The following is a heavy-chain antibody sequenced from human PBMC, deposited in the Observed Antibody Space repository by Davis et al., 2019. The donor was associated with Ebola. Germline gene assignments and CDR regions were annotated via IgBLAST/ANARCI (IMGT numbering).Heavy chain of an antibody. CDR2: IYPGDSDT. D-gene: IGHD3-10*01. Sequence: GESLKISCKGSGYSFTSYWIGWVRQMPGKGLEWMGIIYPGDSDTRYSPSFQGQVTISADKSISTAYLQWSSLKASDTAMYYCARPQRSGSQIPDYGMDVWGQGTTVTVSS. CDR1: GYSFTSYW. V-gene: IGHV5-51*01. CDR3: ARPQRSGSQIPDYGMDV. J-gene: IGHJ6*02.